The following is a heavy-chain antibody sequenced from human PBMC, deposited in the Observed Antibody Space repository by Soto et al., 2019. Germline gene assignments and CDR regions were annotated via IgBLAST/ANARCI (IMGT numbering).Heavy chain of an antibody. J-gene: IGHJ4*02. CDR2: INGGNDNT. CDR1: GYLFTNFA. Sequence: ASVKVSCKASGYLFTNFALNWVRQAPGQRLEWMGWINGGNDNTGSSQKFQGRVTISKDISASTVYMELSSLTSEDTAVYYCARQSSTTFDYWGQGTRVTVSS. V-gene: IGHV1-3*01. CDR3: ARQSSTTFDY.